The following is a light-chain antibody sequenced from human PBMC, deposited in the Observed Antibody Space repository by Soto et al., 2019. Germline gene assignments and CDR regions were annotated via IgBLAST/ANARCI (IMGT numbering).Light chain of an antibody. CDR3: MQALQTPLT. J-gene: IGKJ4*01. CDR1: QSLLHSNGYNY. V-gene: IGKV2-28*01. Sequence: DIVMTQSPLSLPVTPGEPASISCRSSQSLLHSNGYNYSDWYLQKPGQSPQLLIYLGSNRASGVPDRFSGSGSGTDFTLKISRVEAEDVGVYYCMQALQTPLTFGGGTKVDIK. CDR2: LGS.